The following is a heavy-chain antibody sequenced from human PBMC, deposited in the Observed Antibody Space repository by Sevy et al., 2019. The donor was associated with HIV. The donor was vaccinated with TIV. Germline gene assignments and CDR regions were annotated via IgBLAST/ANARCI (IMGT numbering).Heavy chain of an antibody. J-gene: IGHJ5*02. CDR1: GFTFNTYT. D-gene: IGHD3-3*01. V-gene: IGHV3-21*01. Sequence: GGSLRLSCAASGFTFNTYTMNWVRQTPGKGLEWVSSITSSSGYIYYADSVKGRFAISRDNDENSFYLQMDSLRFEDRGYFSCAREHGGGSYYFDNGGQEAQATVS. CDR2: ITSSSGYI. CDR3: AREHGGGSYYFDN.